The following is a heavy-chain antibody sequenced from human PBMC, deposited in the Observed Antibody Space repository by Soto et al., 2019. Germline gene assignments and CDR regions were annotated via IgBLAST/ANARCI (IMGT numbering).Heavy chain of an antibody. V-gene: IGHV3-53*01. D-gene: IGHD1-1*01. Sequence: DVQLVESGGGLIQPGESLRLSCAAFGLTVSGKKYVAWVRQAPGKGLEWVSALYDVDGSFYADSVKGRFTTSSDSSKTTVYLQMNGLRPDDTDVYYCASWYEREHAHDVCGQGTTVTVSS. J-gene: IGHJ3*01. CDR2: LYDVDGS. CDR1: GLTVSGKKY. CDR3: ASWYEREHAHDV.